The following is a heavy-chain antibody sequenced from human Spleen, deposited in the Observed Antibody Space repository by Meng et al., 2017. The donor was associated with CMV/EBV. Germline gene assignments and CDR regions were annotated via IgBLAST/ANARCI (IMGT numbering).Heavy chain of an antibody. CDR1: GISFSSFA. D-gene: IGHD3-16*01. J-gene: IGHJ6*02. CDR2: TSYDGGKK. Sequence: GGSLRLSCAASGISFSSFALHWVRQAPGKGLEWVAATSYDGGKKYYGDSVKGRFTISRDNSRSTLYLQMNSLRPEDMAVYYCASLWGYGMDVWGQGTTVTVSS. V-gene: IGHV3-30-3*01. CDR3: ASLWGYGMDV.